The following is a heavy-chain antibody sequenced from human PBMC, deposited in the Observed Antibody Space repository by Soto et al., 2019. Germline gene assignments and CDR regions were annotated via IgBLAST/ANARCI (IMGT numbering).Heavy chain of an antibody. Sequence: GGSLRLSCVASGFTFSSCAMTWVRQAPGKGLEWVSAISGGDGSPSYADSVKGRFTISRDNSKNTLYLHMNSLRADDTAAYYCAKWHTYNYDSLAFSGFDCWGQGTQVTVSS. D-gene: IGHD3-16*01. J-gene: IGHJ4*02. CDR3: AKWHTYNYDSLAFSGFDC. V-gene: IGHV3-23*01. CDR2: ISGGDGSP. CDR1: GFTFSSCA.